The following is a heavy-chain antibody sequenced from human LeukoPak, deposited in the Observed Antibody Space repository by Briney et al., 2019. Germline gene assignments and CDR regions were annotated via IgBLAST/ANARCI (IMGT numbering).Heavy chain of an antibody. CDR1: GGSISSCS. V-gene: IGHV4-59*08. Sequence: SQTLSLTCTVAGGSISSCSWSWIRQSPGKGLEWIGYIYHRGSTNYNPSLKSRVNISVDTSKNQFSLNLNSVTAADTAVYYCARTFPAVTGYFDYWGQGTLVTVSS. CDR2: IYHRGST. CDR3: ARTFPAVTGYFDY. D-gene: IGHD4-17*01. J-gene: IGHJ4*02.